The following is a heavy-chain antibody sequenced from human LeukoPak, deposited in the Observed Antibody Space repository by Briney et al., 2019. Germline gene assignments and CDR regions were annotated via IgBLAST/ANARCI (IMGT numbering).Heavy chain of an antibody. CDR1: GFTFSSYW. D-gene: IGHD3-3*01. Sequence: GGSLRLSCAASGFTFSSYWMSWVRQAPGKGLEWVANIKQDGSEKYYVDSVKGRFTISRDNAKNSLYLQMNSLRAEDTAVYYCARDSGPPTTYYDFWRGYPYNGMDVWGQGTTVTVSS. CDR3: ARDSGPPTTYYDFWRGYPYNGMDV. J-gene: IGHJ6*02. CDR2: IKQDGSEK. V-gene: IGHV3-7*01.